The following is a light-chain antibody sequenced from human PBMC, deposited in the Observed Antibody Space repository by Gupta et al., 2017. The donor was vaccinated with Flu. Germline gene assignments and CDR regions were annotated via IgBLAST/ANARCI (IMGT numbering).Light chain of an antibody. CDR3: QQTDHALYT. J-gene: IGKJ2*01. Sequence: PSSLSASVGDRVTITCRASQSISSSLNWFQQKPGTAPQLLIFGAFRLQSGVPSRFSGSGSGTDFTLTISRLQPEDFATYFCQQTDHALYTFGQGTKLDI. CDR2: GAF. CDR1: QSISSS. V-gene: IGKV1-39*01.